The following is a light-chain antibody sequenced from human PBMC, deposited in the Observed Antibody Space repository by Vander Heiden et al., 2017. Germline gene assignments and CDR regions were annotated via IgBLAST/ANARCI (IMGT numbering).Light chain of an antibody. CDR3: QSYDISLSGYV. J-gene: IGLJ1*01. V-gene: IGLV1-40*01. CDR2: SNT. Sequence: QSALTQPPSVSGAPGQTVTISCTGSSSNIGAGFDVHWYQQLPGTAPKLLIYSNTNRPSGVPDRFSGSKSGTSASLAITGLQAEDEADYYCQSYDISLSGYVFGSGTKVTVL. CDR1: SSNIGAGFD.